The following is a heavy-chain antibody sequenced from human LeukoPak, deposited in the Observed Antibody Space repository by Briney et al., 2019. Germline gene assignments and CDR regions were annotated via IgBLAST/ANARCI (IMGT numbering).Heavy chain of an antibody. J-gene: IGHJ4*02. Sequence: ASLKVSCKDSGYTLTGYYMHSVSQTPGQGAEWVGWINPNSGGTKYAQKFQGRVTVTRDTSINTAYMELSRLRSDDTAVYYCARDLAVAGSPLCYWGQGTLVTVPS. CDR3: ARDLAVAGSPLCY. D-gene: IGHD6-19*01. CDR2: INPNSGGT. V-gene: IGHV1-2*02. CDR1: GYTLTGYY.